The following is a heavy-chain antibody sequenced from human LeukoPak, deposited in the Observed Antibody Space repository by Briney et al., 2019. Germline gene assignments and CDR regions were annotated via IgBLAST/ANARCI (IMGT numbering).Heavy chain of an antibody. CDR3: ARREEYSSGWPDY. J-gene: IGHJ4*02. V-gene: IGHV4-39*01. D-gene: IGHD6-19*01. CDR2: IYYSGST. CDR1: GGSISSSSYY. Sequence: SETLSLTCTVSGGSISSSSYYWGWIRQPPGKGLEWIGSIYYSGSTYYNPSLKSRVTISVDTSKNQFSLKLSSVTAADTAVYYCARREEYSSGWPDYWGQGTLVTVSS.